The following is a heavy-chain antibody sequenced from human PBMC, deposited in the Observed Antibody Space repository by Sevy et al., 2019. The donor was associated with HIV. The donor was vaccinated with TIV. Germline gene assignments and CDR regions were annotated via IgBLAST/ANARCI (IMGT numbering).Heavy chain of an antibody. CDR2: MNQDGTER. J-gene: IGHJ4*02. CDR1: GFSFSTYW. Sequence: GGSLRLSCAASGFSFSTYWMTWVRQAPGKGLEWVATMNQDGTERDYVDSVKGRFTISRDNTKTSLFLQMNSLSAEDTGVYYCVREALGGCRYSLDCWGQGTLVTVSS. V-gene: IGHV3-7*01. D-gene: IGHD3-16*01. CDR3: VREALGGCRYSLDC.